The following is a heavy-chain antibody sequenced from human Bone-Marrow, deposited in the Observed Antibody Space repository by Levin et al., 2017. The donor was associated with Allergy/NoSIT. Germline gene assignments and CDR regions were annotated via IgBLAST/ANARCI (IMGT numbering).Heavy chain of an antibody. CDR1: GFTFNNFA. Sequence: ETLSLTCAASGFTFNNFAMMWVRQAPGKGLEWVSSIAGDGATYYADSVKGRFTISRDNSKDRLYVEMTSLRVEDTAMYYCAKGVASGKVDWFDPWGQGTLVTVSS. D-gene: IGHD4-23*01. V-gene: IGHV3-23*01. CDR2: IAGDGAT. J-gene: IGHJ5*02. CDR3: AKGVASGKVDWFDP.